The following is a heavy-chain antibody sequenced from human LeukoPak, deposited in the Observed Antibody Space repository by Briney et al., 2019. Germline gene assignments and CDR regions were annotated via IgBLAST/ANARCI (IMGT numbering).Heavy chain of an antibody. CDR2: IWYDGSNK. V-gene: IGHV3-33*08. CDR3: ARGANNWNYRSYFDY. Sequence: GGSLRLSCAASGFTFSSYAMSWVRQAPGKGLGWVAVIWYDGSNKYYADSVKGRFTISRDNSKNTLYLQMNSLRAEDTAVYYCARGANNWNYRSYFDYWGQGTLVTVSS. D-gene: IGHD1-7*01. CDR1: GFTFSSYA. J-gene: IGHJ4*02.